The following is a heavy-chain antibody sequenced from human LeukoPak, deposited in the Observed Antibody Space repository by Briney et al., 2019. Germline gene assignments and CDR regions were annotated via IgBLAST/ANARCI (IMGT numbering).Heavy chain of an antibody. Sequence: ASVKVSCKASGYTFTSYYMHWVRQAPGQGLEWMGIINPSGGSTSYAQKFQGRVTMTRDTSTSTVYMELSSLRSEDTAVYYCAREGSGDYYDSSGSFDYWGQETLVTVSS. CDR2: INPSGGST. CDR1: GYTFTSYY. D-gene: IGHD3-22*01. V-gene: IGHV1-46*01. J-gene: IGHJ4*02. CDR3: AREGSGDYYDSSGSFDY.